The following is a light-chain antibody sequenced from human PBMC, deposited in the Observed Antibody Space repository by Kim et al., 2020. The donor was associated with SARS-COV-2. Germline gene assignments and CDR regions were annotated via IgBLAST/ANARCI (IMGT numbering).Light chain of an antibody. CDR1: QSISTW. CDR3: QHYSAYPWT. J-gene: IGKJ1*01. Sequence: DIHMTQSPATLSAVVGDRVTITCRASQSISTWVAWYQQKPGKAPNLLIYKASILESGVPSRFRGSASGTDFTLTITSLQPDDLGTYATQHYSAYPWTFGKGTKVDIK. CDR2: KAS. V-gene: IGKV1-5*03.